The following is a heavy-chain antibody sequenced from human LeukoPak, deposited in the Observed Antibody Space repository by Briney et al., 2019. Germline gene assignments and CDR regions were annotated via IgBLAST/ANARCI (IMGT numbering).Heavy chain of an antibody. J-gene: IGHJ4*02. CDR1: GFTFSDYY. Sequence: GGSLRLSCAGSGFTFSDYYMSWIRQTPGKGLEWVSYISSSGSPIYYADSVKGRFTISRDNAKNSLYLQMNSLRAEDTAVYYCAKNLGYCSSTSCPHGYWGQGTLVTVSS. D-gene: IGHD2-2*01. CDR2: ISSSGSPI. V-gene: IGHV3-11*01. CDR3: AKNLGYCSSTSCPHGY.